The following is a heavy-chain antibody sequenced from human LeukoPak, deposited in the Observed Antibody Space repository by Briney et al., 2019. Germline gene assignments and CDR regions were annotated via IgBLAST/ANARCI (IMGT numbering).Heavy chain of an antibody. D-gene: IGHD6-6*01. J-gene: IGHJ6*03. V-gene: IGHV1-69*01. Sequence: SVKVSCKASGGTFSSYAISWVRQAPGQGLEWMGGIIPIFGTANYAQKFQGRVTITADESTSTAYMELSSLRSEDTAVYYCARSSIAARRDYYYYMDVWGKGTTVTVSS. CDR1: GGTFSSYA. CDR3: ARSSIAARRDYYYYMDV. CDR2: IIPIFGTA.